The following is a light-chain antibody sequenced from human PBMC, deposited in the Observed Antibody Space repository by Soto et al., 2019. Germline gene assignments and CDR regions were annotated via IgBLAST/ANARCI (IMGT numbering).Light chain of an antibody. CDR1: QSVRNN. CDR2: AVS. V-gene: IGKV3-15*01. Sequence: EIVLTQSPGTLSVSPGEGATLFCRASQSVRNNLAWYQQKPGLAPRLLIYAVSTRATGVPARFSGNGSETEFTLTISSLQSEDFAVYYCQQYNNWPPWTFGQGTKVDIK. J-gene: IGKJ1*01. CDR3: QQYNNWPPWT.